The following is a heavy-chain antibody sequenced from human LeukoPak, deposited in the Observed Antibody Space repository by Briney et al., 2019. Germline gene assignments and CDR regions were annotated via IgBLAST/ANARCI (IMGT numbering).Heavy chain of an antibody. V-gene: IGHV1-24*01. Sequence: GASVKVSCKVSGYTLTELSMHWVRQAPGKGLEWMGGFDPEDGETIYAQKFQGRVTMTEDTSTDTAYMELSSLRSEDTAVYYCATDHGLGSYYKAAPSMDVWGKGTTVTVSS. CDR1: GYTLTELS. D-gene: IGHD3-10*01. CDR2: FDPEDGET. CDR3: ATDHGLGSYYKAAPSMDV. J-gene: IGHJ6*03.